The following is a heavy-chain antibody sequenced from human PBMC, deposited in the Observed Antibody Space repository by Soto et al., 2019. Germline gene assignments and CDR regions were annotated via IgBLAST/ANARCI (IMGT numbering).Heavy chain of an antibody. CDR1: GGTFSSYA. J-gene: IGHJ4*02. V-gene: IGHV1-69*05. D-gene: IGHD4-17*01. Sequence: QVQLVQSGAEVKKPGSSVKVSCKASGGTFSSYAISWVGQAPGQGLEWMGWFIHIFGKVNYVQKFQGRVTITSDESTSTAYMELFSLISEDTDVYYCARAAVPGYGDYHLDYWGQGTLVTVSS. CDR3: ARAAVPGYGDYHLDY. CDR2: FIHIFGKV.